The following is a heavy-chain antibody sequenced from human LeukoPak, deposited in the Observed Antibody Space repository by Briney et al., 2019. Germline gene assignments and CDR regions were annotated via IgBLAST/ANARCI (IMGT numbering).Heavy chain of an antibody. Sequence: KVSCKASGGTFSSYAIGWVRQAPGQGLEWMGGIIPIFGTANYAQKFQGRVTITAGKSTSTAYMELSSLKASDTAMYYCARLMWDIVVVPAASPDPAGYGMDVWGQGTTVTVSS. CDR2: IIPIFGTA. CDR3: ARLMWDIVVVPAASPDPAGYGMDV. CDR1: GGTFSSYA. V-gene: IGHV1-69*06. D-gene: IGHD2-2*01. J-gene: IGHJ6*02.